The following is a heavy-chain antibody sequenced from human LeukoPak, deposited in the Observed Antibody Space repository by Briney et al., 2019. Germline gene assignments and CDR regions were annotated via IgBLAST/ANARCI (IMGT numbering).Heavy chain of an antibody. CDR3: AKNTGPSYYDSSGYLWWDY. V-gene: IGHV3-23*01. CDR1: GFTFSSYS. CDR2: ISASGGST. D-gene: IGHD3-22*01. Sequence: GGSLRLSCAASGFTFSSYSMSCVRQAPGKGLEWVSAISASGGSTYNADSVKGRFTSSRDNSKDTLYMQMNSLRAEDTAVYYCAKNTGPSYYDSSGYLWWDYWGQGTLVTVSS. J-gene: IGHJ4*02.